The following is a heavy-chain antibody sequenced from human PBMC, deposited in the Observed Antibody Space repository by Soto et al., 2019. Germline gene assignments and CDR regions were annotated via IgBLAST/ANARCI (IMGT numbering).Heavy chain of an antibody. CDR2: ISGSGGST. CDR3: AKDQGSGTIVVVPAATYYYYYGMDV. D-gene: IGHD2-2*01. J-gene: IGHJ6*02. Sequence: VQLLESGGGLVQPGGSLRLSCAASGFTFSSYAMSWVRQAPGKGLEWVSAISGSGGSTYYADSVKGRFTISRDNSKNTLYLQMNSLRAEDTAVYYCAKDQGSGTIVVVPAATYYYYYGMDVWGQGTTVTVSS. CDR1: GFTFSSYA. V-gene: IGHV3-23*01.